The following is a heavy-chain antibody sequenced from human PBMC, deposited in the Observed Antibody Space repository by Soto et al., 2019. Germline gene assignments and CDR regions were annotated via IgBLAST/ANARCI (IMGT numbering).Heavy chain of an antibody. D-gene: IGHD3-22*01. CDR1: GGTFSSFA. CDR2: IIPIFGTA. CDR3: ACGEFGITMIVVVRGEPRSIKRWAFDI. J-gene: IGHJ3*02. Sequence: SSEKVSCQASGGTFSSFAISWVRHAPGQWLKGMGGIIPIFGTANYAQKFQGRVTITADESTSTAYMELSSLTSEDTAVYYCACGEFGITMIVVVRGEPRSIKRWAFDIWGPGTMVTVSS. V-gene: IGHV1-69*13.